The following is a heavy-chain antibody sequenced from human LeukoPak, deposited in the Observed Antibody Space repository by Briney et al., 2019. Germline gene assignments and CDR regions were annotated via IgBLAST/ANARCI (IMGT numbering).Heavy chain of an antibody. V-gene: IGHV3-7*01. CDR1: GFTFSSYW. Sequence: PGGSLRLSRAASGFTFSSYWMSWVRQAPGKGLEWVANIKQDGSEKYYVDSVKGRFTISRDNAKNSLYLQMNSLRAEDTAVYYCARDRYYYDSSGYYPDAFDIWGQGTMVTVSS. J-gene: IGHJ3*02. CDR2: IKQDGSEK. D-gene: IGHD3-22*01. CDR3: ARDRYYYDSSGYYPDAFDI.